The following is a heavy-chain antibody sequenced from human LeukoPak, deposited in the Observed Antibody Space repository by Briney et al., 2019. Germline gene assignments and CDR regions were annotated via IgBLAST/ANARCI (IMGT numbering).Heavy chain of an antibody. D-gene: IGHD1-26*01. V-gene: IGHV3-21*01. Sequence: GGSLRLSCAASGFTFSSYSMNWVRQAPGKGLEWVSSISSSSSYIYYADSVKGRFTISRDNAKNSLYLQMNSLRAEDTAVYYCARPPSGSHPGDYWGQGTLVTVSS. CDR1: GFTFSSYS. CDR3: ARPPSGSHPGDY. J-gene: IGHJ4*02. CDR2: ISSSSSYI.